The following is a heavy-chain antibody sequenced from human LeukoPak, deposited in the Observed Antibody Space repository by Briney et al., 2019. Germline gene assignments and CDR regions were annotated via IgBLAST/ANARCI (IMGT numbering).Heavy chain of an antibody. CDR2: IKEDGSEK. CDR1: GFTFSYFW. V-gene: IGHV3-7*01. D-gene: IGHD3-22*01. CDR3: AREYYYDSSGYGSFGY. J-gene: IGHJ4*02. Sequence: GGSLRLSCAASGFTFSYFWMSLVRQAPGKGLEWVGNIKEDGSEKYYVDSVKGRFTISRDNAKNSLYLQMNSLRAEDTAMYYCAREYYYDSSGYGSFGYWGQGTLVTVSS.